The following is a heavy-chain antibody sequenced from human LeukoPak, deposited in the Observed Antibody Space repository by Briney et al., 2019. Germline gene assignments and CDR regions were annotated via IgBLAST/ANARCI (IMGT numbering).Heavy chain of an antibody. V-gene: IGHV1-46*01. CDR3: AMSETAMVLGVDR. CDR1: GYTFTSYY. J-gene: IGHJ5*02. Sequence: GASVKVSCKASGYTFTSYYMHWVRQAPGQGLEWVGIINPSGGSTSYAQKFQGSVTMTSDTYTSTVYMEQSSLRSEDTAVYYYAMSETAMVLGVDRWGQGTLVTVSS. D-gene: IGHD5-18*01. CDR2: INPSGGST.